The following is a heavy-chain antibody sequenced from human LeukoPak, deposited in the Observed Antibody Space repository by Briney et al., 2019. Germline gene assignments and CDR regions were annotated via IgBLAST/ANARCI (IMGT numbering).Heavy chain of an antibody. CDR2: IYYSGST. CDR3: ARPTHLNTEKPPAKIFDP. CDR1: GGSISSSSYY. J-gene: IGHJ5*02. Sequence: PSETLSLTCTVSGGSISSSSYYWGWIRQPPGKGLEWIGSIYYSGSTYYNPSPKSRVTISVDTSKNQFSLKLSSVTAADTAVYYCARPTHLNTEKPPAKIFDPWGQGTLVTDSS. D-gene: IGHD4-17*01. V-gene: IGHV4-39*01.